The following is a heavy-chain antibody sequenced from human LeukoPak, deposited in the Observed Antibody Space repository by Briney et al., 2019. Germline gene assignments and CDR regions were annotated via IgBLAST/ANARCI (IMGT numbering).Heavy chain of an antibody. J-gene: IGHJ4*02. CDR2: ISFDGNDK. CDR1: GFTFSNYG. Sequence: GRSLRLSCAASGFTFSNYGMHWVRQAPGKGLEWVAVISFDGNDKYYSDSVKGRFTISRDNSKNTLFLQLNSLRAEDTAVYYCARGGRYYDSSGYYSPQGGGDYWGQGTLVTVSS. V-gene: IGHV3-30*03. CDR3: ARGGRYYDSSGYYSPQGGGDY. D-gene: IGHD3-22*01.